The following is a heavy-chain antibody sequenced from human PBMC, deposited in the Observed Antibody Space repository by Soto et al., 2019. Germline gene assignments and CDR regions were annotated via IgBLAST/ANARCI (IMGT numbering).Heavy chain of an antibody. V-gene: IGHV4-31*03. CDR1: GDSLRRGFHH. Sequence: QLQLQESGSGLLKPSQTLSLDCSVSGDSLRRGFHHWSWIRQTRRKGLQLIGYNDTKGDTHYDPSRRNRLNVSMVTTESRFVLKVTSITAVETAVYYCARGTVYSCRNDKCSFFFDHWGHGALVTV. CDR3: ARGTVYSCRNDKCSFFFDH. D-gene: IGHD6-13*01. CDR2: NDTKGDT. J-gene: IGHJ4*01.